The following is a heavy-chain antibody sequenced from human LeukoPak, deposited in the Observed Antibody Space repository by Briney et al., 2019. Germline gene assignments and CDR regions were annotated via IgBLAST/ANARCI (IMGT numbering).Heavy chain of an antibody. V-gene: IGHV3-30-3*01. CDR1: GFTFSSYA. Sequence: PGGSLRLSCTASGFTFSSYAMHWVRQAPGKGLEWVAVISYDGSNKYYADSVKGRFTISRDNSKNTLYLQMSSLRAEDTAVYYCAKGSYYYDSSGYSPAPGDWGQGTQVTVSS. CDR2: ISYDGSNK. J-gene: IGHJ4*02. CDR3: AKGSYYYDSSGYSPAPGD. D-gene: IGHD3-22*01.